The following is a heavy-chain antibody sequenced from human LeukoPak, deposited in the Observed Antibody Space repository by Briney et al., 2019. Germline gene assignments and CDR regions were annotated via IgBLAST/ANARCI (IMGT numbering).Heavy chain of an antibody. J-gene: IGHJ6*02. Sequence: SETLSLTCTVSGGSISSYYWSWIRQPPGKGLEWIGYIYYSGSTNYNPSLKSRVTISVDTSKNQFSLKLSSVTAADTAVYYCARQVYYYYGMDVWGQGTTVTVSS. V-gene: IGHV4-59*08. CDR3: ARQVYYYYGMDV. CDR1: GGSISSYY. CDR2: IYYSGST.